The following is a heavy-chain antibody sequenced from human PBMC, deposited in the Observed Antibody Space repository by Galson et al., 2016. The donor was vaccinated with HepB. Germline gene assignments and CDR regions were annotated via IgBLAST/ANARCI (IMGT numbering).Heavy chain of an antibody. D-gene: IGHD1-26*01. J-gene: IGHJ5*02. CDR3: ARGLVGATWGCFDP. V-gene: IGHV1-69*13. Sequence: SVKVSCKASGGTLSXXXISXXXQAXXXGLXXMGXXXPIXXXAXXXQKXXGRVTITADESTSXADMEXSSLRSEDTAVYYCARGLVGATWGCFDPWGEXTLXXVSS. CDR2: XXPIXXXA. CDR1: GGTLSXXX.